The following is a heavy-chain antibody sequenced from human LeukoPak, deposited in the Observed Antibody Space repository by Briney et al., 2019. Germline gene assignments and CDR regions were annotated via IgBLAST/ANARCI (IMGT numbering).Heavy chain of an antibody. D-gene: IGHD5-18*01. CDR3: ARRRGYGYGYYFDY. Sequence: SETLSLTCTVSGGSISSSSYYWVWIRQPPGKGLEWIGNIYYSGSTYYNPSLKSRVTISVDTSKNQFSLNLSSVTAADTAVYACARRRGYGYGYYFDYWGQGTLVSVSS. V-gene: IGHV4-39*01. J-gene: IGHJ4*02. CDR2: IYYSGST. CDR1: GGSISSSSYY.